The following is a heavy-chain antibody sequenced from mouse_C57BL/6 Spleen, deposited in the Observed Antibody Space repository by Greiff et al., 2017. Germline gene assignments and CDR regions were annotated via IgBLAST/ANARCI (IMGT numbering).Heavy chain of an antibody. Sequence: VQLQQSGPELVKPGASVKISCKASGYSFTDYNMNWVKQSNGKSLEWIGVINPNYGTTSYNQKFKGKATLTVDQSSSTAYMQLNSLTSEDSAVYYCARSFITTVVATNWYFDVWGTGTTVTVSS. D-gene: IGHD1-1*01. V-gene: IGHV1-39*01. J-gene: IGHJ1*03. CDR3: ARSFITTVVATNWYFDV. CDR1: GYSFTDYN. CDR2: INPNYGTT.